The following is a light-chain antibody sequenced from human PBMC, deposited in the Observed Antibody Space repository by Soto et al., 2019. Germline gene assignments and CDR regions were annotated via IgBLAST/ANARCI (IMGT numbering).Light chain of an antibody. CDR2: EAS. CDR3: QQYDDSSVI. J-gene: IGKJ5*01. V-gene: IGKV3D-20*01. Sequence: VLTLSQCTVSLSPGARETLSCGASQSVSSSYLAWYQQKPGLAPRLLVYEASNRATGIPDRFSGSGSVRDFTLTIDRLESEDSAVYYCQQYDDSSVIFGQGTRLEIK. CDR1: QSVSSSY.